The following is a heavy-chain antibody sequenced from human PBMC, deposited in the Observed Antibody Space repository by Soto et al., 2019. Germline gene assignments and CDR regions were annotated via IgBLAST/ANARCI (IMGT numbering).Heavy chain of an antibody. J-gene: IGHJ5*02. CDR3: ARGRIIVAGGFDP. CDR2: MNPSTGNT. Sequence: QVQLVQSGAEVKKPGASVKVSCKASGYTFTSYDIIWVRQATGQGLEWMGWMNPSTGNTDSAEKFQGRLTMTRNTSISSVYMELSSLSFADTAVYYCARGRIIVAGGFDPWRQGTLVTVSS. CDR1: GYTFTSYD. V-gene: IGHV1-8*01. D-gene: IGHD6-19*01.